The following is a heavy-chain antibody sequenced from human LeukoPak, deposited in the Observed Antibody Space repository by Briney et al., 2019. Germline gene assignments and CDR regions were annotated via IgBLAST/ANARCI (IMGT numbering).Heavy chain of an antibody. J-gene: IGHJ4*02. V-gene: IGHV4-31*03. CDR3: ARGPGGELDS. CDR2: IYYSGTT. Sequence: PSGTLSLTCTVSGGSISGGGYYWNWIRQHPEKGLEWIGYIYYSGTTRYNPSLKSRVTISIDTSKSQFSLSLTSLTAADTVVYYCARGPGGELDSWGQGTLVTVSS. CDR1: GGSISGGGYY. D-gene: IGHD2-8*02.